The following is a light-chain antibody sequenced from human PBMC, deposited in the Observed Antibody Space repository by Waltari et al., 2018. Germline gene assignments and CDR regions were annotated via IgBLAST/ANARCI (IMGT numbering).Light chain of an antibody. V-gene: IGLV2-8*01. CDR3: SSYVANNNPV. J-gene: IGLJ2*01. CDR1: SSDVGGYNF. Sequence: QSALTQPPSASGSPGQSVTLSCTGTSSDVGGYNFVSWYHHHPGKAPRLIIYEVSERPSGVPDRFSGSKSGNTASLTVSGLQAEDEADYYCSSYVANNNPVFGGGTKLTVL. CDR2: EVS.